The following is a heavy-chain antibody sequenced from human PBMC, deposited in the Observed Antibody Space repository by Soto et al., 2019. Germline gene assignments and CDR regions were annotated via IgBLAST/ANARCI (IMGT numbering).Heavy chain of an antibody. CDR1: GFSLSTSGVG. CDR2: IYWDDDK. D-gene: IGHD2-15*01. V-gene: IGHV2-5*02. J-gene: IGHJ4*02. Sequence: QITLKESGPTLVKPTQTLTLTCTFSGFSLSTSGVGVGWIRQSPGKALEWLAFIYWDDDKRYSPSLKRRLTITXDRSXNXMVLTMTNMDPVDKATYYCARIYCSGGSCYGNYFDYWGQGTLVTVSS. CDR3: ARIYCSGGSCYGNYFDY.